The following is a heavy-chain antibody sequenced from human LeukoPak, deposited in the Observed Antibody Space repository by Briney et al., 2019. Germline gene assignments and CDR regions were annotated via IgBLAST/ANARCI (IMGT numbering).Heavy chain of an antibody. CDR1: GYTFTSYA. V-gene: IGHV1-3*01. J-gene: IGHJ6*02. D-gene: IGHD3-10*01. CDR2: INADSGYT. Sequence: ASVKVSCKASGYTFTSYAMHWVRQAPGQRLEWMGWINADSGYTKYLQRFQGRVTFTRDTSASTVYMELSSLRFEDTALYYCAREGPMVRGVIRYYTMDVWGQGTTVTVSS. CDR3: AREGPMVRGVIRYYTMDV.